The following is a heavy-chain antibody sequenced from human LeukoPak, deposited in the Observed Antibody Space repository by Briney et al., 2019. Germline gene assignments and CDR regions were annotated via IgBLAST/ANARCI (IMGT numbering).Heavy chain of an antibody. D-gene: IGHD6-13*01. Sequence: GGSLRLSCAASGFTFSNYNMNWVRQAPGKGLEWVSVISSSSRYMYYADSVKGRFTISRDNAKKSLYLQMNSLRAEDTAVYYCARVSTAVSLAIDYWGQGTLVTVST. CDR3: ARVSTAVSLAIDY. J-gene: IGHJ4*02. V-gene: IGHV3-21*01. CDR1: GFTFSNYN. CDR2: ISSSSRYM.